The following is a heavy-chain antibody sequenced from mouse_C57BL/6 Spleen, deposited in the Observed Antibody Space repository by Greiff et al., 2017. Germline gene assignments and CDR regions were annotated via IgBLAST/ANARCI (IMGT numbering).Heavy chain of an antibody. CDR2: ISGGGGNT. V-gene: IGHV5-9*01. CDR3: ARESPYYSNYDFDY. J-gene: IGHJ2*01. CDR1: GFTFSSYT. D-gene: IGHD2-5*01. Sequence: EVKLMESGGGLVKPGGSLKLSCAASGFTFSSYTMSWVRQTPEKRLEWVATISGGGGNTYYPDSVQGRFTISRDNAKNTLYLQVSSLRSDDTAFYYCARESPYYSNYDFDYWGQGTTLTVSS.